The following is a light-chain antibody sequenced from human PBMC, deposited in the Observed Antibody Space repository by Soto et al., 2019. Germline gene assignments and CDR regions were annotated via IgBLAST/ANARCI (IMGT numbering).Light chain of an antibody. CDR3: GTWDSSLSATYV. Sequence: SVLTQPPSVSAAPGQKGTISCSGNSSKIGNNYVSWYQQLPGTAPKLLIYENNKRPSGIPDRFSGSKSGTSATLGITGLQTGDEADYYCGTWDSSLSATYVFGTGTKVTVL. V-gene: IGLV1-51*02. J-gene: IGLJ1*01. CDR2: ENN. CDR1: SSKIGNNY.